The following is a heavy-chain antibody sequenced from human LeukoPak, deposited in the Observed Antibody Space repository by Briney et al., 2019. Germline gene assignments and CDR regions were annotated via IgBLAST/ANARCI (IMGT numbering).Heavy chain of an antibody. D-gene: IGHD3-10*01. CDR3: ARVALGSYNWFDP. Sequence: GRSLRLSCAASGFTFSSYAMHWVRQAPGKGLEWVANIKEDGTDKHYVDSVKGRFTISRDNAKNTVYLQMNSLRAEDTAVYYCARVALGSYNWFDPWGQGTLVTVSS. CDR2: IKEDGTDK. V-gene: IGHV3-7*01. CDR1: GFTFSSYA. J-gene: IGHJ5*02.